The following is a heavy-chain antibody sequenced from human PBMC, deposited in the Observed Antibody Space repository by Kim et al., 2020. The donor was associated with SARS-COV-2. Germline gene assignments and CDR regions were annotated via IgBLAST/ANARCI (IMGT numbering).Heavy chain of an antibody. J-gene: IGHJ2*01. V-gene: IGHV3-7*03. CDR1: GCTCSSYW. CDR3: AREGRIAAAGRSYFDL. CDR2: IKQDGSEK. D-gene: IGHD6-13*01. Sequence: GGSLRLSCAASGCTCSSYWMSWVRQAPGKGLEWVANIKQDGSEKYYVDSVKGRFTISRDNAKNSLYLQMNSLRAEDTAVYYCAREGRIAAAGRSYFDLWGRGTLVTVSS.